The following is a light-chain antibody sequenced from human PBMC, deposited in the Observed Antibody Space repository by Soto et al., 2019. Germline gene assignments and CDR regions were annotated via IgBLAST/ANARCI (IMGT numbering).Light chain of an antibody. CDR3: AASHDSRNGWV. V-gene: IGLV1-44*01. CDR2: SSD. CDR1: SSNIGSNT. Sequence: QSMLTQPPSMSGTPGQRVTISCSGSSSNIGSNTVNWYQQLPGTAPKLLIYSSDQRPSGVPDRVSGSKSGTSASLAISGLQPEDEADYYCAASHDSRNGWVFGGGTKLTVL. J-gene: IGLJ3*02.